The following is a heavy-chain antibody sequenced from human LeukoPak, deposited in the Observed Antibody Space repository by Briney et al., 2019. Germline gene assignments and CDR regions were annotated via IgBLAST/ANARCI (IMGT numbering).Heavy chain of an antibody. V-gene: IGHV3-53*04. J-gene: IGHJ4*02. CDR1: GLTVSSNH. CDR2: LHAAGGT. D-gene: IGHD3-22*01. Sequence: SGGSLRLSCAASGLTVSSNHITWVRQPPGKGLEWVSVLHAAGGTYYADSVKGRFTISRHISKNTVYLQMNSLRAEDTAVYYCAREGYDSSGYPRLLDYWGQGTLVTVSS. CDR3: AREGYDSSGYPRLLDY.